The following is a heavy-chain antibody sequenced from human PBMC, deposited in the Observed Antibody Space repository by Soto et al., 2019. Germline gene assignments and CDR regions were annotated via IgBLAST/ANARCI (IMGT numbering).Heavy chain of an antibody. CDR1: GFTFSNYA. J-gene: IGHJ4*02. CDR2: ISGSGGST. V-gene: IGHV3-23*01. D-gene: IGHD3-9*01. CDR3: AKGRRDDTLTGFYLTYFDY. Sequence: EVQLLESGGGLVQPGSSLRLSCAASGFTFSNYAMSWVRQTPGGGLEWVSSISGSGGSTFYADSVKGRFTISRDNPKNTRYLQMNSLRADDTAVYYCAKGRRDDTLTGFYLTYFDYWCRGTLVTVPS.